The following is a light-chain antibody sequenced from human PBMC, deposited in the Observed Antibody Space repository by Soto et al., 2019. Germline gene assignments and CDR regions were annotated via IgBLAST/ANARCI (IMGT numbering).Light chain of an antibody. Sequence: IQLTQSPSSLSASVGDRVTITCRASQGISSYLAWYQQKPGKAPKVLINAASTLQSGVPSRFSGSGSGTDFTLTSSSLQPEDFATYYCQQLNIYPLTFGGGTKVEIK. CDR3: QQLNIYPLT. CDR2: AAS. J-gene: IGKJ4*01. CDR1: QGISSY. V-gene: IGKV1-9*01.